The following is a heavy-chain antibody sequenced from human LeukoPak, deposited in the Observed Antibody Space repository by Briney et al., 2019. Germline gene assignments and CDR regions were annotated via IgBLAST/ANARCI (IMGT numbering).Heavy chain of an antibody. D-gene: IGHD3-22*01. CDR2: IYSGGRT. J-gene: IGHJ3*01. V-gene: IGHV3-53*04. CDR3: ARYYYDAKAFDV. Sequence: GSLRLSCAASGFTVSNNYMTWVRQAPGKGLEWVSVIYSGGRTYYADSVKGRFTISRHISKNTLYLQMNSLRPEDTAVYYCARYYYDAKAFDVWGQGTMVTVSS. CDR1: GFTVSNNY.